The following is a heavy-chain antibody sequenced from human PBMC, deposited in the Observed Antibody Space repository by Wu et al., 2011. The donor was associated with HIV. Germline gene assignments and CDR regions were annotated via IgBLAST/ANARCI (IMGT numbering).Heavy chain of an antibody. Sequence: VQLVQSGAEVKKPGESLKISCKGSGYRFTSYWIGWVRQMPGKGLEWMGIIYPGDSDTRYSPSFQGQVTISADKSVNTAYLQWSILKASDTAMYYCARRTSRGYSYGHIDYWGQGTLVTVSS. D-gene: IGHD5-18*01. CDR2: IYPGDSDT. V-gene: IGHV5-51*03. CDR1: GYRFTSYW. CDR3: ARRTSRGYSYGHIDY. J-gene: IGHJ4*01.